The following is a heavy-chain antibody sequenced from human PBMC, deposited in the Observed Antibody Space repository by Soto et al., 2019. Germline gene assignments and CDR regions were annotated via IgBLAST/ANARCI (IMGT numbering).Heavy chain of an antibody. V-gene: IGHV1-69*13. CDR2: IIPIFGTA. Sequence: ASVKVSCKASGGTFSSYAISWVRQAPGQGLEWMGGIIPIFGTANYAQKFQGRVTITADESTSTAYMELSSLRSEDTAVYYCARRDDILTGYYNAYYYGMDVWGQGTTVTVSS. D-gene: IGHD3-9*01. CDR1: GGTFSSYA. J-gene: IGHJ6*02. CDR3: ARRDDILTGYYNAYYYGMDV.